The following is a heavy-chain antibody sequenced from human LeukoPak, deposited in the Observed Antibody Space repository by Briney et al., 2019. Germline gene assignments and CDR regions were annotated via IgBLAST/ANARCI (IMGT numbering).Heavy chain of an antibody. CDR3: ARDRGSSPDYYFDY. CDR2: IYHSGST. J-gene: IGHJ4*02. CDR1: GGSISSSNW. D-gene: IGHD6-13*01. Sequence: SGTLSLTFAVSGGSISSSNWWSWVRQPPGKGLEWIGEIYHSGSTNYNPSLKSRVTISVDKSKNQFSLKLSSVTAADTAVYYCARDRGSSPDYYFDYWGREPWSPSPQ. V-gene: IGHV4-4*02.